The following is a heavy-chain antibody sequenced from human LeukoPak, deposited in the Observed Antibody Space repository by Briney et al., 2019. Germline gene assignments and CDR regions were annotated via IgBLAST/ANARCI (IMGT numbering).Heavy chain of an antibody. CDR1: GGSISSGSYY. D-gene: IGHD1-26*01. J-gene: IGHJ6*03. CDR2: IYTSGST. V-gene: IGHV4-61*02. Sequence: SETLSLTCTVSGGSISSGSYYWSWIRQPAGKGLEWIGRIYTSGSTNYNPSLKSRITISVDTSKNQFSLKLSSVTAADTAVYYCARPGSGYEMSEWELNYYYYYMDVWGKGTTVTVSS. CDR3: ARPGSGYEMSEWELNYYYYYMDV.